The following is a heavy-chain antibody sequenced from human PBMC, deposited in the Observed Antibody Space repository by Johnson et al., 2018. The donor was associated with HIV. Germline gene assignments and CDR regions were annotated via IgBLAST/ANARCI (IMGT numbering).Heavy chain of an antibody. V-gene: IGHV3-30*04. Sequence: QVQLVESGGGVVQPGRSLRLSCEASGFTLSSSAFHWVRQAPGKGLEWVAVISYDGSNQYYADSVKGRFTISRDNSKNTLYLQMNSLRAEDTAVYYCAKVIAAAGYDAFDIWGQGTVVIVSS. J-gene: IGHJ3*02. CDR2: ISYDGSNQ. D-gene: IGHD6-13*01. CDR1: GFTLSSSA. CDR3: AKVIAAAGYDAFDI.